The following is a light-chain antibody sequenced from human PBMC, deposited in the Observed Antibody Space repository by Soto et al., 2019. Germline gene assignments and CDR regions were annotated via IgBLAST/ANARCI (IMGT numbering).Light chain of an antibody. V-gene: IGKV3-15*01. CDR3: QQYNNWPRG. CDR1: QSVSSN. J-gene: IGKJ1*01. Sequence: EIVMTQSPATLSVPPGERATLSCRASQSVSSNLAWYQQKPGQAPRLLIYGASTRATGIPARFSGSGSGTEFTLTISSLQSEDFAVYYCQQYNNWPRGFGQGTKVEIK. CDR2: GAS.